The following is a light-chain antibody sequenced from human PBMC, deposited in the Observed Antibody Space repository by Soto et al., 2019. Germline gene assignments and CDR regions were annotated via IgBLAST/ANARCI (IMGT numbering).Light chain of an antibody. J-gene: IGLJ3*02. CDR2: EGS. Sequence: QSALTQPASVSGSPGQSITISCTGTSSDVGSYNLVSWYQQYPGKAPKLIIYEGSKRPSGVSNRFSGSKSGNTASLTISGLQAEDEADYYCCSYAGRSTWVFGGGTKLTVL. CDR1: SSDVGSYNL. V-gene: IGLV2-23*01. CDR3: CSYAGRSTWV.